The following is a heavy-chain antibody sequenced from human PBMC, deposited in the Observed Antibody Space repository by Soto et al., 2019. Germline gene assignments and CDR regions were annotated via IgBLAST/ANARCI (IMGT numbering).Heavy chain of an antibody. CDR3: ARDLRGYSYGPRDY. CDR2: ISSSSSYI. D-gene: IGHD5-18*01. J-gene: IGHJ4*02. V-gene: IGHV3-21*01. Sequence: PWWSLRLSCSASVFTFSSYSMNWVRQAPGKGLEWVSSISSSSSYIYYADSVKGRFTISRDNAKNSLYLQMNSLRAEDTAVYYCARDLRGYSYGPRDYWGQGTLVTVSS. CDR1: VFTFSSYS.